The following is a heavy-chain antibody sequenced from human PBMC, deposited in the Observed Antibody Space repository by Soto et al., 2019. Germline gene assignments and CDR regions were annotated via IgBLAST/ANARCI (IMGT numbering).Heavy chain of an antibody. V-gene: IGHV3-74*01. D-gene: IGHD2-15*01. Sequence: QPGGSLRLSCAASGLTFNRYWMNWVRHAPGKGLVWVSHINTDGTNSNYADSVKGRFTISRDNAKSTLFLQMNSLRDEDTAVYYCAREVCSGGNCYTYYFDPWGQGIPVTVSS. CDR3: AREVCSGGNCYTYYFDP. CDR1: GLTFNRYW. CDR2: INTDGTNS. J-gene: IGHJ5*02.